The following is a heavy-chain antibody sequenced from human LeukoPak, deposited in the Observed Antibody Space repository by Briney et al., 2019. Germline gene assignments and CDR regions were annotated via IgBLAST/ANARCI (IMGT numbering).Heavy chain of an antibody. D-gene: IGHD1-26*01. J-gene: IGHJ4*02. CDR1: GFTFSSYW. V-gene: IGHV3-7*01. Sequence: PGGSLRLSCAASGFTFSSYWMSWVRQAPGKGLEWVANIKQDGSEKYYVDSVKGRFTISRDNAKNLVYLEMNSLRAEDTAVYYCARVPGEMGATLAYLDYWGQGTLVTVSS. CDR3: ARVPGEMGATLAYLDY. CDR2: IKQDGSEK.